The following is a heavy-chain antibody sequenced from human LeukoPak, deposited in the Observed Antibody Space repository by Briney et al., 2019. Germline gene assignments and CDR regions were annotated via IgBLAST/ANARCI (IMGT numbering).Heavy chain of an antibody. D-gene: IGHD3-10*01. CDR2: ISGSGGST. CDR1: GFTFSSYA. V-gene: IGHV3-23*01. J-gene: IGHJ4*02. Sequence: PGGSLRLSCAASGFTFSSYAMSWVRQAPGKGLEWVSAISGSGGSTYYADSVKGRCTISRVNSKNTLYLQMNSLRAEDTAVYYCAKVQVTMVRGVNDYWGQGTLVTVSS. CDR3: AKVQVTMVRGVNDY.